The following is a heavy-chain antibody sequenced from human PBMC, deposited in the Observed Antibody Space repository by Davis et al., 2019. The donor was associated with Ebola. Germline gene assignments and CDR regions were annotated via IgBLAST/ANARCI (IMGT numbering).Heavy chain of an antibody. CDR2: FDPEDDET. Sequence: ASVKVSCKVSGYTLTELSMHWVRQAPGKGLEWMGGFDPEDDETIYAQKFQGRVTMTEDTSTDTAYMELSSLRSEDTAVYYCATYCSGISCYGVRGFDYWGQGTLVTVSS. D-gene: IGHD2-2*01. CDR1: GYTLTELS. V-gene: IGHV1-24*01. J-gene: IGHJ4*02. CDR3: ATYCSGISCYGVRGFDY.